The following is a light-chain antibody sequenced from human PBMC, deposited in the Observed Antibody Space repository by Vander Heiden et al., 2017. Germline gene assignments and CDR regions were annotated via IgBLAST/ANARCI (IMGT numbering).Light chain of an antibody. CDR1: QSISSW. J-gene: IGKJ4*01. CDR2: KAS. Sequence: DIQMTQSPSTLSASVGDRVTITCRASQSISSWLAWYQQKPGKAPKLLIYKASSLESGVPSRFSGSGSGTEFTLTISSLQPDDFATYYCQQYNCYSHGTFGGGTKVEIK. CDR3: QQYNCYSHGT. V-gene: IGKV1-5*03.